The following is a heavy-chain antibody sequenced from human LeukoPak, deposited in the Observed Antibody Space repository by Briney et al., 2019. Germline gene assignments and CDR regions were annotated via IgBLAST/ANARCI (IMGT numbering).Heavy chain of an antibody. CDR2: TSNDESKK. CDR1: GFTFSTYA. Sequence: GRSLRLSCAASGFTFSTYALHWVRQAPGKGLEWLAITSNDESKKYYADSVKGRFTISRDNSKNTLYLQMNSLTVEDTAVYYCAKADSSSRPDYWGQGTLVTVSS. V-gene: IGHV3-30*18. D-gene: IGHD6-13*01. J-gene: IGHJ4*02. CDR3: AKADSSSRPDY.